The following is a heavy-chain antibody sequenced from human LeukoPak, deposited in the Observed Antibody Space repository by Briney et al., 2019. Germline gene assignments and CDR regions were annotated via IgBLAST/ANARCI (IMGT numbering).Heavy chain of an antibody. Sequence: SVKVSCKASGYTFTSYAISWVRQAPGQGLEWMGGIIPIFGTANYAQKFQGRVTITADESTSTAYMELSSLRSEDTAVYYCANLIGDCSGGSCYWHFQHWGQGTLVTVSS. CDR2: IIPIFGTA. CDR1: GYTFTSYA. D-gene: IGHD2-15*01. CDR3: ANLIGDCSGGSCYWHFQH. V-gene: IGHV1-69*13. J-gene: IGHJ1*01.